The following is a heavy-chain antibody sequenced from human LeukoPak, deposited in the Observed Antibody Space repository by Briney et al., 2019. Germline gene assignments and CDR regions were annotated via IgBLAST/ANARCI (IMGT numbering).Heavy chain of an antibody. CDR1: GFTFSDHC. V-gene: IGHV3-69-1*02. D-gene: IGHD2-21*02. J-gene: IGHJ5*02. Sequence: PGGSLRLSCEVSGFTFSDHCMNWVRQAPGKGLEWVAYISATISYADSVRGRFTISRDNAKRSVYLVMNSLRDENTLNYHDAREIGGRVTAPRAWVTWFDPWGQGTLVTVSS. CDR2: ISATI. CDR3: AREIGGRVTAPRAWVTWFDP.